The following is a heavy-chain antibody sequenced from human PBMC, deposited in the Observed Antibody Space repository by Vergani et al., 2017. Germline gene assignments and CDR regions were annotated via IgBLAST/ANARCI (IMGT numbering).Heavy chain of an antibody. D-gene: IGHD6-19*01. J-gene: IGHJ5*02. CDR3: ASDTHSGQRADR. V-gene: IGHV4-59*11. CDR1: FDSIRNLY. Sequence: QVQPQESGPGLVKSSEILSLPCSGSFDSIRNLYCNRIHQPPGKGLEWVGSIHYSENTNYNPSLKTRVTISIDTSKNQCSLTLTSVTAADTAVYYCASDTHSGQRADRWVEGILFTVTS. CDR2: IHYSENT.